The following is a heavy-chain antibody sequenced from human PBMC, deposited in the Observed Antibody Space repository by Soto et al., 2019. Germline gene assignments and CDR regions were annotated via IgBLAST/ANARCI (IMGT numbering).Heavy chain of an antibody. CDR1: GYTFTNYW. Sequence: PGESLKISCKGSGYTFTNYWISWVRQMPGKGLEWMGMIDPSDSYTYYSPSFQGHVTISADKSSSTAYLQWSSLKASDTAMYYCARPFTASRKNRFDPWGRGTLVTVSS. J-gene: IGHJ5*02. CDR3: ARPFTASRKNRFDP. V-gene: IGHV5-10-1*01. CDR2: IDPSDSYT. D-gene: IGHD5-18*01.